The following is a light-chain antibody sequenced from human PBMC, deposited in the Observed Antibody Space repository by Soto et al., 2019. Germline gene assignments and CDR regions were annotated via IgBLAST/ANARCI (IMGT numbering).Light chain of an antibody. V-gene: IGKV3-11*01. CDR1: QSVRSS. CDR2: DAS. Sequence: EIVLTQSPATLSLSPGERATLSCRATQSVRSSLAWYLQQPGQAPRLLIYDASKRATGIPARFSGSGSGTDFTLTISSLEPKDFAVYYCQQRRNWPGTFGQGTKVDIK. J-gene: IGKJ1*01. CDR3: QQRRNWPGT.